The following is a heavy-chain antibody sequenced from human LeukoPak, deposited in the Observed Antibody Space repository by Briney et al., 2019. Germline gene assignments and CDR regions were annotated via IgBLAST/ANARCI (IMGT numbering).Heavy chain of an antibody. CDR1: GYSFPTYW. CDR2: IYPDESNI. D-gene: IGHD2-2*03. V-gene: IGHV5-51*01. J-gene: IGHJ4*02. Sequence: GESLKISCKGSGYSFPTYWIAWVRQMPGKGLEWMGIIYPDESNIRYSPSFQGQVTISADNSNSTAYLQWSSLKAADTAMYYCARSPSRGYSSSFEYWGQGTLVTVSS. CDR3: ARSPSRGYSSSFEY.